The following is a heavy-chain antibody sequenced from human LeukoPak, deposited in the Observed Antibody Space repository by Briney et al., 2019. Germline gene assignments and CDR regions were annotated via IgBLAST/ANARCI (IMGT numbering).Heavy chain of an antibody. J-gene: IGHJ6*03. CDR2: IYPGDSDT. CDR1: GYSFTSYW. CDR3: ARLESEVVPAALYYYYYYMDV. D-gene: IGHD2-2*01. Sequence: GESLKISCKGSGYSFTSYWIGWVRQMPGKGLEWMGIIYPGDSDTRYSPSFQGQVTISADKSISTAYLQWSSLKASDTAMYYCARLESEVVPAALYYYYYYMDVWGKGTTVT. V-gene: IGHV5-51*01.